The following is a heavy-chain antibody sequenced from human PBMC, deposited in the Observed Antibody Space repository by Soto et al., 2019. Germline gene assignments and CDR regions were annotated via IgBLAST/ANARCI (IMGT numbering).Heavy chain of an antibody. CDR3: ARDLAAGDH. CDR1: GYTFTNYS. Sequence: QVQLVQSGAEVKKPGASVKVSCKASGYTFTNYSIHRVRQAPGQGLEWMGITNPTSGSTTYAQKFQGRATVTCDTSTTTVYMELSGLRSEDTAVLYCARDLAAGDHWGQGTLVTVSS. V-gene: IGHV1-46*01. D-gene: IGHD6-25*01. CDR2: TNPTSGST. J-gene: IGHJ4*02.